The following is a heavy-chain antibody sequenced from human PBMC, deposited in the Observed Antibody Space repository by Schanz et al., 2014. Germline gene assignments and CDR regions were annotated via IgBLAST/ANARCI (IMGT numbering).Heavy chain of an antibody. J-gene: IGHJ4*02. D-gene: IGHD5-12*01. CDR3: ARDFSAYVGNYFDY. V-gene: IGHV1-3*01. Sequence: QVQLVQSGAEVKKPGASVKVSCKASGYSFISHAIHWVRQAPGQRLEWMGWINAANGNTNYAQKFQGRVTMTTDTSTSTSYMELTSLRFDDTAVYYCARDFSAYVGNYFDYWGQGTLVTVSS. CDR2: INAANGNT. CDR1: GYSFISHA.